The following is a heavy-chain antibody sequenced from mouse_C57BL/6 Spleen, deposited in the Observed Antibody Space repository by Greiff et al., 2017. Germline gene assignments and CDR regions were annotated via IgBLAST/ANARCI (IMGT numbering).Heavy chain of an antibody. CDR1: GYTFTDYE. CDR3: TRGGVYYGYGGAWFAY. V-gene: IGHV1-15*01. CDR2: IDPETGGT. J-gene: IGHJ3*01. Sequence: QVQLQQSGAELVRPGASVTLSCKASGYTFTDYEMHWVKQTPVHGLEWIGAIDPETGGTAYNQKFKGKAILTAAKSSSTAYMELRSLTSEDSAVYYCTRGGVYYGYGGAWFAYWGQGPLVTVS. D-gene: IGHD2-2*01.